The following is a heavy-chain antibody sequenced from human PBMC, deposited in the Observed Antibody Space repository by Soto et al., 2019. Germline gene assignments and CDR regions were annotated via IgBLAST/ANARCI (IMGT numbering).Heavy chain of an antibody. V-gene: IGHV1-69*02. Sequence: QVQLVQSGAEVKKPGSSVKVSCKASGGTFSSYTISWVRQAPGQGLEWMGRIIPILGIANYAQKFQGRVTITADKSTSTAYMELSSLRSEDTAVYYCARIGSGYSGNWFDPWGQGTLVTVSS. D-gene: IGHD3-22*01. J-gene: IGHJ5*02. CDR2: IIPILGIA. CDR3: ARIGSGYSGNWFDP. CDR1: GGTFSSYT.